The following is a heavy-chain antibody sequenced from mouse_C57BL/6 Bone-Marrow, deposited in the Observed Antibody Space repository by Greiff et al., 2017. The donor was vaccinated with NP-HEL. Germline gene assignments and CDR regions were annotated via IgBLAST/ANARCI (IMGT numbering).Heavy chain of an antibody. CDR3: ARLGLFDY. J-gene: IGHJ2*01. CDR1: GYTFTSYW. Sequence: QVQLKQPGAELVMPGASVKLSCKASGYTFTSYWMHWVKQRPGQGLEWIGEIDPSDSYTNYNQKFKGKSTLTVDKSSSTAYMQLSSLTSEDSAVYYCARLGLFDYWGQGTTLTVSS. D-gene: IGHD3-1*01. CDR2: IDPSDSYT. V-gene: IGHV1-69*01.